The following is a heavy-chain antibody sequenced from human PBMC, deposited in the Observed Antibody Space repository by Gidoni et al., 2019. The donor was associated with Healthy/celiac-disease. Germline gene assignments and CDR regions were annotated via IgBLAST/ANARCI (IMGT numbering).Heavy chain of an antibody. V-gene: IGHV3-23*01. D-gene: IGHD2-2*01. CDR1: GFTFSSYA. J-gene: IGHJ4*02. CDR3: AKDRSNDY. CDR2: ISGRGGST. Sequence: EVQLLESGGGLVQPGGSTRLSCAASGFTFSSYAMSWVRQAPGTGLEGVSAISGRGGSTYYADSVKGRFTISRDNAKNTLYLQMNSLRAEDTAVYYCAKDRSNDYWGQGTLVTVSS.